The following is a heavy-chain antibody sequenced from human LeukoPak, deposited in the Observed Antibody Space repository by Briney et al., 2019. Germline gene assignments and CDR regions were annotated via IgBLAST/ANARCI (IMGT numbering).Heavy chain of an antibody. CDR3: ATDGGYSSSWLTYFDY. CDR1: GYTLTELS. J-gene: IGHJ4*02. V-gene: IGHV1-24*01. CDR2: FDPEDGET. D-gene: IGHD6-13*01. Sequence: GASVKVSCKVSGYTLTELSMHWVRQAPGKGLEWMGGFDPEDGETIYAQKFQGRVTMTEDTSTDTAYMELSSLRSEDTAVYYCATDGGYSSSWLTYFDYWGQGTLVTVSS.